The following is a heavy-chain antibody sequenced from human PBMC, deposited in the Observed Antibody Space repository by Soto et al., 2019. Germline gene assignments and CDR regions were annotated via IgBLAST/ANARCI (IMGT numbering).Heavy chain of an antibody. Sequence: PSETLSLTCNVSGGSISDFYWSWIRQSPGKRLEWIGYLYYTGSTNYNPALKSRVTISLDTSKNQFSLKVRSVTAADTAVYYCARGGGYDFRSSQAPPIDVWGQGTTVTAP. D-gene: IGHD3-3*01. J-gene: IGHJ6*02. CDR2: LYYTGST. CDR3: ARGGGYDFRSSQAPPIDV. V-gene: IGHV4-59*01. CDR1: GGSISDFY.